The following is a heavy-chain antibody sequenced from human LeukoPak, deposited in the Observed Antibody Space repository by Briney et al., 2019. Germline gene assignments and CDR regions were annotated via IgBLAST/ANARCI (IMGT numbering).Heavy chain of an antibody. Sequence: GGSLRLSCAASGFTFSSYGMHWVRQAPGKGLEWVAVISYDGSNKYYADSVKGRFTISRDNSKNTLYLQMNSLRAEDTAVYYCTRDYRGKDVWGRGTTVTVSS. J-gene: IGHJ6*02. V-gene: IGHV3-30*03. CDR2: ISYDGSNK. CDR3: TRDYRGKDV. D-gene: IGHD3-16*02. CDR1: GFTFSSYG.